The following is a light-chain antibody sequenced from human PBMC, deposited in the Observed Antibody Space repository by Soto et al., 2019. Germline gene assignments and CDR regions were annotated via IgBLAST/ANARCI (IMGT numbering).Light chain of an antibody. CDR2: DNN. Sequence: QSVLTQPPSVSAAPGQKVTISCSESSSNIGNNYVSWYQQLPGTAPKLLIYDNNKRPSGIPDRFSGSKSGTSATLGITGLQTGDEADYYGGTWDSSLSAGVFGGGTKLTVL. CDR1: SSNIGNNY. J-gene: IGLJ3*02. CDR3: GTWDSSLSAGV. V-gene: IGLV1-51*01.